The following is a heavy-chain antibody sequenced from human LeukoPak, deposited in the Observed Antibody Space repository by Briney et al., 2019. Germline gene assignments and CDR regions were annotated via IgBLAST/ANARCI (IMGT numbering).Heavy chain of an antibody. CDR2: ISNSGAST. CDR3: AKFLIPRYSDNGMDV. J-gene: IGHJ6*02. V-gene: IGHV3-23*01. CDR1: GFTFSSYA. D-gene: IGHD2-21*01. Sequence: GGSLRLSCAASGFTFSSYAMSWVRRAPGKGLEWVSTISNSGASTYYADSVKGRFTISGDNSKNTLFLQMNSLRAEDTAVYYCAKFLIPRYSDNGMDVWGQGTTVTVSS.